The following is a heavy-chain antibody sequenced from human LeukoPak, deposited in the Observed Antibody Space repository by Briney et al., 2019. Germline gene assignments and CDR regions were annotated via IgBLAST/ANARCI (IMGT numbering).Heavy chain of an antibody. CDR1: GGSISSYY. D-gene: IGHD3-3*01. CDR3: ARAWSGYWFYWFDT. Sequence: SETLSLTCTVSGGSISSYYWSWLRQPPGKGLEWIGYIYYSGSTKRNPSLKSRVTISVDTSKNQFSRMLSSVTAADTAVYYCARAWSGYWFYWFDTWGQGTLVTVSS. J-gene: IGHJ5*02. V-gene: IGHV4-59*01. CDR2: IYYSGST.